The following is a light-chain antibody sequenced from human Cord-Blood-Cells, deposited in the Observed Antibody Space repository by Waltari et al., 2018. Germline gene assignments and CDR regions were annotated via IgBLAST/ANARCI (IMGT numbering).Light chain of an antibody. V-gene: IGLV4-69*01. CDR1: SGHASYA. Sequence: QLVLTQSPSASASLGSPVKLTCTLSSGHASYAIAWHQKQPEKVPRYMMKLNSHGSHSTGDGIPVRFSASSSGAERYLAISSLQSEDEADYYCQTWGTGIVVFGGGTKLTVL. J-gene: IGLJ2*01. CDR3: QTWGTGIVV. CDR2: LNSHGSH.